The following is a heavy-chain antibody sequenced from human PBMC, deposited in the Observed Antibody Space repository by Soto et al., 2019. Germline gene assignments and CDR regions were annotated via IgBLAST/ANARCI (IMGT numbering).Heavy chain of an antibody. J-gene: IGHJ6*02. D-gene: IGHD3-10*01. Sequence: GESLKISCKGSGYSFTSYWIGWVRQMPGKGLEWMGIIYPGDSDTRYSPSFQGQVTISADKSISTAYLQWSSLKASDTAMYYCASAYYGSGSYYSYYGMDVWGQGTTVTVSS. CDR2: IYPGDSDT. V-gene: IGHV5-51*01. CDR1: GYSFTSYW. CDR3: ASAYYGSGSYYSYYGMDV.